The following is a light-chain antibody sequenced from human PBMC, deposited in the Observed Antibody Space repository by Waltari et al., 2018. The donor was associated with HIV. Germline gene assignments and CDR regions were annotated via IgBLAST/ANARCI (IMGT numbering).Light chain of an antibody. Sequence: QSALTQPASVSGSPGQSITISCTGTSRDVGRYNYVSCYQQHPGKAPKLMIYEVSNRPSGVSNRFSGSKSGNTASLTISGLQAEDEADYYCSSYTSSSTRVFGGGTNLTVL. CDR3: SSYTSSSTRV. J-gene: IGLJ3*02. CDR1: SRDVGRYNY. CDR2: EVS. V-gene: IGLV2-14*01.